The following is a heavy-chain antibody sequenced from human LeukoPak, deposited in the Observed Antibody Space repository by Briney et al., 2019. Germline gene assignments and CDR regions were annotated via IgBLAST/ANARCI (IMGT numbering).Heavy chain of an antibody. D-gene: IGHD1-7*01. V-gene: IGHV1-69*11. CDR2: IIPILATE. CDR3: ARDLNYFPLDY. Sequence: SVKASCKASGGTFSSYAFSWVRQAPGQGLEWMGRIIPILATEFYAQKVQDGLTITADPSTSTAYMELSSLRSDDTAVYYCARDLNYFPLDYWGQGTLVTVSS. CDR1: GGTFSSYA. J-gene: IGHJ4*02.